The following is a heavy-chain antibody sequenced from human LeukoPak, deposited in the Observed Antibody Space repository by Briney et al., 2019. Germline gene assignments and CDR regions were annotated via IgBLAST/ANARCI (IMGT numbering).Heavy chain of an antibody. Sequence: GGSLRLSCAASGLTFSSHWMHWVRQAPGKGLVWVSRITNDGSSTTYADSVKGRFTISRDNSKNTLYLQMNSLRAEDTALYFCARDNSPSDGYILFDDWGQGTLVTVSS. CDR1: GLTFSSHW. J-gene: IGHJ5*02. CDR2: ITNDGSST. CDR3: ARDNSPSDGYILFDD. D-gene: IGHD5-24*01. V-gene: IGHV3-74*01.